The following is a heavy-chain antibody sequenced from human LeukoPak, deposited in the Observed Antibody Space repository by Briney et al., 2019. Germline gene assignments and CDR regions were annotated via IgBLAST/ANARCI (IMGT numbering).Heavy chain of an antibody. J-gene: IGHJ6*02. Sequence: GGSLRLSCAASGFTFSSYWMNWARQAPGKGLEWVASINHNGNVNYYVDSVKGRFAISRDNAKNSLYLQMSNLRAEDTAVYFCARGGGLDVWGQGATVTVSS. CDR3: ARGGGLDV. D-gene: IGHD3-16*01. CDR1: GFTFSSYW. V-gene: IGHV3-7*03. CDR2: INHNGNVN.